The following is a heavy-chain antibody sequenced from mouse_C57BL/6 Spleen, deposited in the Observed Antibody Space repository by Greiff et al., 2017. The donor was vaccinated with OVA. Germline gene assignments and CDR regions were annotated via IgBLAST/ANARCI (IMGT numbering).Heavy chain of an antibody. Sequence: QVQLKESGPGLVAPSQSLSITCTVSGFSLTSYGVHWVRQPPGKGLEWLVVIWSDGSTTYNSALKSRLSISTDNTKSQGFLKMNSIQTDDTAIYYCARHEGGWGFAYWGQGTLVTVSA. D-gene: IGHD3-3*01. CDR3: ARHEGGWGFAY. V-gene: IGHV2-6-1*01. J-gene: IGHJ3*01. CDR1: GFSLTSYG. CDR2: IWSDGST.